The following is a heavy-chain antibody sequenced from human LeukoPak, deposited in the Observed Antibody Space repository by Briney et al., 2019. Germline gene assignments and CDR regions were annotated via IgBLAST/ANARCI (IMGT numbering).Heavy chain of an antibody. CDR2: ISSSSSTI. J-gene: IGHJ6*02. CDR1: GFTFSSYS. CDR3: ARASYCGGDCYSWVAYYYYYGMDV. V-gene: IGHV3-48*01. D-gene: IGHD2-21*02. Sequence: GGSLRLSCAASGFTFSSYSMNWVRQAPGKGLEWVSYISSSSSTIYYADSVKGRFTISRDNAKNSLYLQMNSLRAEDTAVYYCARASYCGGDCYSWVAYYYYYGMDVWGQGTTVTVSS.